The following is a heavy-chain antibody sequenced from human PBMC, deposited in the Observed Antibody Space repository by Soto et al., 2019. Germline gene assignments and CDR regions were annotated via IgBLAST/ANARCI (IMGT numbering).Heavy chain of an antibody. Sequence: ASVKVSCKASGYTFTIYPMHWVRQAPGQGLEWMGWINAGNGDTKHSQKFQGRVTITRDTSASTAYMELSSLRSEDTAVYYCARDWNHYDSSGPGDYWGQGTLVTVSS. CDR3: ARDWNHYDSSGPGDY. D-gene: IGHD3-22*01. J-gene: IGHJ4*02. CDR1: GYTFTIYP. CDR2: INAGNGDT. V-gene: IGHV1-3*01.